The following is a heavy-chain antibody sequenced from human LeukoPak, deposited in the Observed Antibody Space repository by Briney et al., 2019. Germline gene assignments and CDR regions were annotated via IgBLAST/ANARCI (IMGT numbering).Heavy chain of an antibody. D-gene: IGHD2-2*01. CDR2: ISTSSRYI. V-gene: IGHV3-21*01. CDR1: GFTLSNDD. J-gene: IGHJ5*02. Sequence: GGSLRLSCEASGFTLSNDDMNWVRQAPGKGLEWVSSISTSSRYIYYKDSVRGRFTISRDDAKNSLYLEMNSLRAEDTAVYYCARADCSSSTCYLRRSWFDPWGQGTLVTVSS. CDR3: ARADCSSSTCYLRRSWFDP.